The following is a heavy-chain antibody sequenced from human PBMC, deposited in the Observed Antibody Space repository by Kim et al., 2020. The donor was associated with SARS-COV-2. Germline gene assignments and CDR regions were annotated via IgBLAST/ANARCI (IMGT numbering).Heavy chain of an antibody. Sequence: VQGRFTISRDNSKNTLYLEMNSLRADDTAVYFCARGRFCSSSNCYSYMDVWGKGTTVIVSS. D-gene: IGHD2-2*01. CDR3: ARGRFCSSSNCYSYMDV. J-gene: IGHJ6*03. V-gene: IGHV3-30*07.